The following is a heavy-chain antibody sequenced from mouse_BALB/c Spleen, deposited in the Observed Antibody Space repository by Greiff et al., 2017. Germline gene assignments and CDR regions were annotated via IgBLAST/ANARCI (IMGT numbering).Heavy chain of an antibody. CDR3: TRSDYGNYAMDY. D-gene: IGHD2-1*01. CDR1: GYTFTSYW. V-gene: IGHV1S22*01. CDR2: IYPGSGST. J-gene: IGHJ4*01. Sequence: LQQPGSELVRPGASVKLSCKASGYTFTSYWMHWVKQRPGQGLEWIGNIYPGSGSTNYDEKFKSKATLTVDTSSSTAYMQLSSLTSEDSAVYYCTRSDYGNYAMDYWGQGTSVTVSS.